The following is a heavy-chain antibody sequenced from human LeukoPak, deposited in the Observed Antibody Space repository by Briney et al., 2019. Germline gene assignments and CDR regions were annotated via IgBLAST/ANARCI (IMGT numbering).Heavy chain of an antibody. V-gene: IGHV1-69*01. CDR1: GGTFSSYA. CDR3: ARSASLTLYYFDY. D-gene: IGHD6-25*01. J-gene: IGHJ4*02. Sequence: GSSVTVSCKASGGTFSSYAISWVRQAPGQGLEWMGGIIPIFGTANYAQKFQGRVTITADESTSTAYMELSSLRSEDTAVYYCARSASLTLYYFDYWGQGTLVTVSS. CDR2: IIPIFGTA.